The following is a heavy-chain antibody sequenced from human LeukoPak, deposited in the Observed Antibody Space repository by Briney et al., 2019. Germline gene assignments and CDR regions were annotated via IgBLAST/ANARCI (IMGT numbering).Heavy chain of an antibody. CDR1: GGFIISYY. V-gene: IGHV4-59*01. CDR2: IHSSGST. Sequence: SETLSLTCTVSGGFIISYYWSWIRQTPGKGLEWIAYIHSSGSTNYNPSLKSRVTISVDTSKNHFSLKVTSMTAADTGIYYCSRSLPGAVGAADLWGQGTLVTVSS. J-gene: IGHJ5*02. CDR3: SRSLPGAVGAADL. D-gene: IGHD6-13*01.